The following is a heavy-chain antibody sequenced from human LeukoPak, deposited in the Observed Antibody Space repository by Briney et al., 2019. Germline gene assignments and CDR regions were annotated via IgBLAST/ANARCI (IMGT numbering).Heavy chain of an antibody. CDR1: GGSISSSSSY. D-gene: IGHD3-22*01. J-gene: IGHJ2*01. CDR2: IYYSGST. Sequence: RASETLSLTCTVSGGSISSSSSYWVWIPQPPGMGLEWIGSIYYSGSTYSNPSLKSRVTISVDTSKNQFSLKVSSVAAADTAVYYCACYESSAYGIDVWGRGTLVTVSS. CDR3: ACYESSAYGIDV. V-gene: IGHV4-39*01.